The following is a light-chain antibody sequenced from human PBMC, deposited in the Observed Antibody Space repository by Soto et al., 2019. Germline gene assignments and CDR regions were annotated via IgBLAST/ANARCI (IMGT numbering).Light chain of an antibody. J-gene: IGLJ2*01. CDR3: CSYSGSHTFGVS. Sequence: QSVLTQPRSVSGSPGQSVSISCTGTSGAIGDYSYISWYQCHPGKAPKLLIYDIDRRPSGVPDRFSGSRSANTASLIISGLQTEDEADYYCCSYSGSHTFGVSFGGGTKLTVL. CDR2: DID. CDR1: SGAIGDYSY. V-gene: IGLV2-11*01.